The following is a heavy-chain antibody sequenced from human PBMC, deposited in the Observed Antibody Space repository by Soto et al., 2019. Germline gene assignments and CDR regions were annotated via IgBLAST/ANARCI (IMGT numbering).Heavy chain of an antibody. V-gene: IGHV3-30*03. Sequence: PGGSLRLSCAASGFTFSSYGMHWVRQAPGKGLEWVAVISYDGSNKYYADSVKGRFTISRDNSKNSLYLQMNGLRAEDTAVYYCARDGYGDIVVVPDYWGQGTLVTVSS. CDR2: ISYDGSNK. J-gene: IGHJ4*02. CDR1: GFTFSSYG. D-gene: IGHD2-2*01. CDR3: ARDGYGDIVVVPDY.